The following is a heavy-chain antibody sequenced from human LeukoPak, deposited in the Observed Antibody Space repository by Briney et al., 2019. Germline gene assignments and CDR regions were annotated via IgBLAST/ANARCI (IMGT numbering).Heavy chain of an antibody. CDR2: IYYSGST. V-gene: IGHV4-61*01. Sequence: SETLSLTCTVSGGSVSSGSYYWSWIRQPPGKGLEWIGYIYYSGSTNYNPSLKSRVTISVDTSKNQFSLKLSSVTAADTAVYYCVTYCSGGSCYSADAFDIWGQGPMVTVSS. CDR3: VTYCSGGSCYSADAFDI. CDR1: GGSVSSGSYY. D-gene: IGHD2-15*01. J-gene: IGHJ3*02.